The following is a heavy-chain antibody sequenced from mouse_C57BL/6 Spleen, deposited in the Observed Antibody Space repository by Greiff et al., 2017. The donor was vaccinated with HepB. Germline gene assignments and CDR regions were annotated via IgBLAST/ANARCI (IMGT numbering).Heavy chain of an antibody. CDR2: INPYNGGT. CDR1: GYTFTDYY. J-gene: IGHJ3*01. V-gene: IGHV1-19*01. Sequence: EVMLVESGPVLVKPGASVKMSCKASGYTFTDYYMNWVKQSHGKSLEWIGVINPYNGGTSYNQKFKGKATLTVDKSSSTAYMELNSLTSEDSAVYYCARGNYDYGAFAYWGQGTLVTVSA. D-gene: IGHD2-4*01. CDR3: ARGNYDYGAFAY.